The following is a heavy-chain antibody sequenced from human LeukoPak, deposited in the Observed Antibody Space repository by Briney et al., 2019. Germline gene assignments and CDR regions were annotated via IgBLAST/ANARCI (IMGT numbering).Heavy chain of an antibody. Sequence: PSETLSLTCTVSGGSISNYYWSWIRQPAGKGLEWIGRVSTTGSTNYNPSLKSRVTISVDTSKNQFSLKLSSVTAADTAVYYCARSVGSYFDYWGQGTLVTVSS. CDR1: GGSISNYY. CDR3: ARSVGSYFDY. V-gene: IGHV4-4*07. J-gene: IGHJ4*02. D-gene: IGHD1-26*01. CDR2: VSTTGST.